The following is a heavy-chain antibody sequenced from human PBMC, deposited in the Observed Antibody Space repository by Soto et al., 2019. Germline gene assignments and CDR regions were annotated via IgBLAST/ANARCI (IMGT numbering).Heavy chain of an antibody. CDR1: GFTFSSYA. CDR3: ARGSGSYLATLDY. D-gene: IGHD1-26*01. Sequence: QVQLVESGGGVVQPGRSLRLSCAASGFTFSSYAMHWVRQAPGKGLEWVAVISYDGSNKYYADSVKGRFTISRDNSKNTLYLQMNSLRAEDMAVYYCARGSGSYLATLDYWGQGTLVTVSS. J-gene: IGHJ4*02. V-gene: IGHV3-30-3*01. CDR2: ISYDGSNK.